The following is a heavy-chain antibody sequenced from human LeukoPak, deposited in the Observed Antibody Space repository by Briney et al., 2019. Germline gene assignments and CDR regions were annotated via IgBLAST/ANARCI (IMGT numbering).Heavy chain of an antibody. CDR3: AKSGGYGLIDY. D-gene: IGHD1-26*01. CDR2: IYSSGST. V-gene: IGHV4-34*01. J-gene: IGHJ4*02. CDR1: GESFTAFY. Sequence: SETLSLTCAVYGESFTAFYWGWIRQTPGKGLEWIGSIYSSGSTYYNASLQSRVTISIETSKNQISLRLNSVTAADTAMYYCAKSGGYGLIDYWGQGTLVTVSS.